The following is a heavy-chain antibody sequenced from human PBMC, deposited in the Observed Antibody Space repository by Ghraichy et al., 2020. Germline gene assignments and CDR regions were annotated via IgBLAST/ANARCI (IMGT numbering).Heavy chain of an antibody. V-gene: IGHV3-21*01. CDR2: ISSSSTYI. Sequence: GGSLRLSCGASGFTFSPYTMNWVRQAPGKGLEWVSSISSSSTYIYYADSVKGRFIISRDDAKNSLYLQMHRLRAEDTAVYYCASGLGVVGVTAGGYWGQGTLVTVSS. D-gene: IGHD2-15*01. CDR3: ASGLGVVGVTAGGY. CDR1: GFTFSPYT. J-gene: IGHJ4*02.